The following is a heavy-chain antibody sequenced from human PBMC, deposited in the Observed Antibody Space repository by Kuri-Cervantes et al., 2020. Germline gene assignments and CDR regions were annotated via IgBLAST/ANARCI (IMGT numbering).Heavy chain of an antibody. J-gene: IGHJ4*02. CDR3: ARGENSG. D-gene: IGHD3-10*01. CDR1: GFTFDDYA. CDR2: ISWNSGII. Sequence: SLKISCAASGFTFDDYAMHWVRQAPGKGLEWVSGISWNSGIIGYADSVKGRFTISRDNAKNSLYLQMNSLRAEDTAVYYCARGENSGWGQGTLVTVSS. V-gene: IGHV3-9*01.